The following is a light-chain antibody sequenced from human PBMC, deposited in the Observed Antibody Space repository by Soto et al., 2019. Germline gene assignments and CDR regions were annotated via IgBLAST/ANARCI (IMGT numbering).Light chain of an antibody. CDR1: QSISSY. CDR2: AAS. J-gene: IGKJ1*01. V-gene: IGKV1-39*01. CDR3: QQSYSTLET. Sequence: GDRVTITCRASQSISSYLNWYQQKPGKAPKLLIYAASSLQSGVPSRFSGSGSGTDFTLTISSLQPEDFATYYCQQSYSTLETFGQGTKV.